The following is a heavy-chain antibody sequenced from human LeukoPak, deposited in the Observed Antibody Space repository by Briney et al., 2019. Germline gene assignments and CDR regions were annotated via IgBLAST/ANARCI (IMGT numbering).Heavy chain of an antibody. V-gene: IGHV1-2*02. CDR3: ARHEYGGNGDDAFDI. D-gene: IGHD4-23*01. CDR2: INPNSGGT. J-gene: IGHJ3*02. Sequence: ASVRVSFKASGYTFTGYYMHWVRQARGQGLEWMGWINPNSGGTNYAQKFQGRVTMTRDTSISTAYKELSRLRSDDTAVYYCARHEYGGNGDDAFDIWGQGTMVTVSS. CDR1: GYTFTGYY.